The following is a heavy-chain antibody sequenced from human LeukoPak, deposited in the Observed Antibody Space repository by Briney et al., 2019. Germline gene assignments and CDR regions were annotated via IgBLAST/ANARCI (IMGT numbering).Heavy chain of an antibody. CDR1: GYIFTGYY. Sequence: ASVKVSCKASGYIFTGYYLHWVRQAPGQGRQWVGWINPNSGDTHYAQMFQGRVTMTRDTSINTAYMELRRVRSDDTAVYYCAKSAQYSSAWFTGSFDYWGQGTLVTVSS. J-gene: IGHJ4*02. CDR2: INPNSGDT. D-gene: IGHD6-13*01. V-gene: IGHV1-2*02. CDR3: AKSAQYSSAWFTGSFDY.